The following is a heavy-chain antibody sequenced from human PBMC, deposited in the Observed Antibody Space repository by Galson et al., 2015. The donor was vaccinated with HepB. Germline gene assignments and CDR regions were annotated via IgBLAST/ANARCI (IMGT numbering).Heavy chain of an antibody. V-gene: IGHV3-23*01. CDR3: AKDGIMVANNPYHFHY. Sequence: SLRLSCEASGFTFTRYAMTWVRQAPGKGLEWVASITSSGGKTYYTDSVKGRFTISRDNSKNTLFLQLNSLRAEDTAVYYCAKDGIMVANNPYHFHYWGQGTLVTVSS. CDR1: GFTFTRYA. D-gene: IGHD2-15*01. J-gene: IGHJ4*02. CDR2: ITSSGGKT.